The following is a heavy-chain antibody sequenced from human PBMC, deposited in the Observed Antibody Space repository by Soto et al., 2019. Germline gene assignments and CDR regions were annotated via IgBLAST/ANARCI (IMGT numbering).Heavy chain of an antibody. CDR1: GYTFTGYY. J-gene: IGHJ6*01. CDR2: INPNSGGT. CDR3: AGDQVVGARYLYYSYGREV. D-gene: IGHD1-26*01. Sequence: ASVEASCKASGYTFTGYYMHWVRQAPGQGLEWMAWINPNSGGTNYAQKFQGRVTMTRDTSISTAYMELSRLRSDDTAVYYCAGDQVVGARYLYYSYGREVCGQGTTVPVCS. V-gene: IGHV1-2*02.